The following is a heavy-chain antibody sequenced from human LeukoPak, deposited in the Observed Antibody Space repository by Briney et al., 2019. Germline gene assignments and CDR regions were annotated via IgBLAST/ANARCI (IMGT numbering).Heavy chain of an antibody. CDR3: ARDGRGYCSSTSCYPLDY. CDR1: GFTFSSYA. Sequence: GRSLRLSCAASGFTFSSYAMHWVRQAPGKGLEWVAVISYDGSNKYYADSVKGRFTISRDNSKNTLYLQMNSLRAEDTAVYYCARDGRGYCSSTSCYPLDYWGQGTLVTVSS. CDR2: ISYDGSNK. D-gene: IGHD2-2*01. V-gene: IGHV3-30*01. J-gene: IGHJ4*02.